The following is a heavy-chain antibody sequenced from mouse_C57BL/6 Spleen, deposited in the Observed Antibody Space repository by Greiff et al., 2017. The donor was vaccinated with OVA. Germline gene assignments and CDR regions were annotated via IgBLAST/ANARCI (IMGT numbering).Heavy chain of an antibody. J-gene: IGHJ3*01. Sequence: DVKLVESGGGLVQPKGSLKLSCAASGFTFNTYAMHWVRQAPGKGLEWVARIRSKSSNYATYYADSVKDRFTISRDDSQSMLYLQMNNLKTEDTAMYYCVRDNLYDGQPAWFAYWGQGTLVTVSA. CDR3: VRDNLYDGQPAWFAY. CDR2: IRSKSSNYAT. V-gene: IGHV10-3*01. D-gene: IGHD1-1*01. CDR1: GFTFNTYA.